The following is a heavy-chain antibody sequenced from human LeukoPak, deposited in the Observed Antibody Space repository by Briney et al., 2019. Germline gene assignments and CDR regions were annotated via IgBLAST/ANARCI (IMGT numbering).Heavy chain of an antibody. V-gene: IGHV3-30*03. CDR1: GFTFSSYG. J-gene: IGHJ2*01. D-gene: IGHD5-24*01. CDR3: AREERDGYNYYWYFDL. Sequence: GGSLRLSCAASGFTFSSYGMHWVRQTPNKGLEWVAVISYDGSNKYYADSVKGRFTISRDKSKNTLYLQMSSLRAEDTAVYYCAREERDGYNYYWYFDLWGRGTLVTVSS. CDR2: ISYDGSNK.